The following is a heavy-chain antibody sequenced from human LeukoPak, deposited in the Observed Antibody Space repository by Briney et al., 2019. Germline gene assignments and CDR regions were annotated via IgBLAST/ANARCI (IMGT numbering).Heavy chain of an antibody. J-gene: IGHJ5*02. CDR1: GGSISIYY. V-gene: IGHV4-59*01. Sequence: SETLSLTCTVSGGSISIYYWSWIRQPPGKGLEWIGYVYNSENTNYNPSLKSRVTISVDTSKNQFSLKLSSVTAADTAVYYCARVGYCSGGSCLYPWGQGTLVTVSS. CDR3: ARVGYCSGGSCLYP. CDR2: VYNSENT. D-gene: IGHD2-15*01.